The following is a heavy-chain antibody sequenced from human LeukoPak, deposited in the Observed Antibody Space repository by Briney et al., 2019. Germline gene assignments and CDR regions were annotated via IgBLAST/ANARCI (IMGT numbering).Heavy chain of an antibody. CDR1: GYTFTGYY. V-gene: IGHV1-2*02. Sequence: ASVKVSCKASGYTFTGYYMHWVRQAPGQGLEWMGWINPNSGGTKYAQKFQGRVTMTRDTSISTAYMELSRLRSDDTAVYYCARTLPPYYLFDSNFDYWGQGTLVTVSS. J-gene: IGHJ4*02. CDR3: ARTLPPYYLFDSNFDY. CDR2: INPNSGGT. D-gene: IGHD3-10*01.